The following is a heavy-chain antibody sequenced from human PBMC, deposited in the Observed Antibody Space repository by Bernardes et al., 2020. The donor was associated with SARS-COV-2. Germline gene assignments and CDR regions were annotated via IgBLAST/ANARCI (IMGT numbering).Heavy chain of an antibody. CDR3: AAGGGAGHFDY. Sequence: GGSLRLSCTASGFTFSRYAMGWVRQAPGRGLQWVSAMSGRGTNRYYADSVKGRFTISRDNSQNTVYLQMNSLRAEDTAVYYCAAGGGAGHFDYWGQGTLVTVSS. CDR2: MSGRGTNR. J-gene: IGHJ4*02. CDR1: GFTFSRYA. V-gene: IGHV3-23*01. D-gene: IGHD2-15*01.